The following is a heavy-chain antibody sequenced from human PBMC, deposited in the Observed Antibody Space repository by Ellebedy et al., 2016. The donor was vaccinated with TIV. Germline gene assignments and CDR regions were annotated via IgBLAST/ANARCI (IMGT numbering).Heavy chain of an antibody. D-gene: IGHD5-18*01. Sequence: GESLKISCAASGFTFSSYSVNWVRQAPGKGLEWVSSITGSGGSTYYADSVKGRFTISRDNSKNTLSLQMNSLRAEDTAVYYCARALMPGYSYGKIDYWGQGTQVTVSS. CDR2: ITGSGGST. J-gene: IGHJ4*02. V-gene: IGHV3-23*01. CDR3: ARALMPGYSYGKIDY. CDR1: GFTFSSYS.